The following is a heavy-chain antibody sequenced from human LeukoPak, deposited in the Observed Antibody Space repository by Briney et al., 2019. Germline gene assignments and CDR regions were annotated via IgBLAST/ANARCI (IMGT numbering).Heavy chain of an antibody. V-gene: IGHV3-23*01. Sequence: GGSLRLSCAASGFIFNNFAMSWVRQAPGKGLEWVSGISGTGISTYYADSVKGRFTISRDNSKNTLYLQMNSLRVEDTAVYYCAKDRVVVVAATGHFHYWGQGTLVTVSS. D-gene: IGHD2-15*01. CDR2: ISGTGIST. CDR1: GFIFNNFA. J-gene: IGHJ4*02. CDR3: AKDRVVVVAATGHFHY.